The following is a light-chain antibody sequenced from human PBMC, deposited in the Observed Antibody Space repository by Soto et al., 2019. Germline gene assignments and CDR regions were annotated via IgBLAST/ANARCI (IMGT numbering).Light chain of an antibody. J-gene: IGLJ3*02. Sequence: LTQPSSVSGSLGQSITISCTGTSSDIGGYKYVSWYQQHPGKAPKLIIFEVSNRPSGVSDRFSGSNSGNTASLTISGLQAEDEADYYCTSYSRYRVLVFGGGNKVTVL. CDR2: EVS. V-gene: IGLV2-14*01. CDR1: SSDIGGYKY. CDR3: TSYSRYRVLV.